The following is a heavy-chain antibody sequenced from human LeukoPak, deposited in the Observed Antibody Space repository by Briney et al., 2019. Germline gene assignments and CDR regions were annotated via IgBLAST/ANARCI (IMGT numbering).Heavy chain of an antibody. Sequence: ASVKVSCKASGYTFTSYDINWVRQATGQGLEWMGWMNPNSGNTGYAQKFQGRVTMTRNTSISTAYMELSSLRSEDTAVYYCARGHDDIAVAGMTDWGQGTLVTVSS. CDR3: ARGHDDIAVAGMTD. J-gene: IGHJ4*02. D-gene: IGHD6-19*01. CDR1: GYTFTSYD. CDR2: MNPNSGNT. V-gene: IGHV1-8*01.